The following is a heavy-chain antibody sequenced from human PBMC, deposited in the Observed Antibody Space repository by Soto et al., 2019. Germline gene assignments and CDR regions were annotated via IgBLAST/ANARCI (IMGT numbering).Heavy chain of an antibody. Sequence: SETLSLTCTVSGGSISSGGYYWSWIRQHPGKGLEWIGYIYYSGSTYYNPSLKSRVTISVDTSKNQFSLKLSSVTAADTALYYCARERYDGDYFDYWGQGTLVTVSS. CDR2: IYYSGST. V-gene: IGHV4-31*03. J-gene: IGHJ4*02. D-gene: IGHD3-22*01. CDR3: ARERYDGDYFDY. CDR1: GGSISSGGYY.